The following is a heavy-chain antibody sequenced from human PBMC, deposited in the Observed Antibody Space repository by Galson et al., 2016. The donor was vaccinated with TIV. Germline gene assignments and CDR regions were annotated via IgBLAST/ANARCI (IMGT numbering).Heavy chain of an antibody. Sequence: SVKVSCKAPEDTRSSQAFSWVRQAPGQGLEWMGWINPNSGGTMYAQKFQGWVTMTRDTSITTAYMELSRLKSDDTAVYYCAKIGQEHDAFVIWGQGTMVTVFS. D-gene: IGHD1/OR15-1a*01. CDR3: AKIGQEHDAFVI. CDR2: INPNSGGT. CDR1: EDTRSSQA. J-gene: IGHJ3*02. V-gene: IGHV1-2*04.